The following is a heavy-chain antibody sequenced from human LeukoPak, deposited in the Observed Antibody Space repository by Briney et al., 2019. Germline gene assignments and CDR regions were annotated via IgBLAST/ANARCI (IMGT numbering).Heavy chain of an antibody. CDR3: ASGRIVVAEINY. CDR2: IYNSGTT. J-gene: IGHJ4*02. D-gene: IGHD2-15*01. Sequence: PSETLSLTCTVSGGSINTYYWTWIRQPPGKGLEWIGYIYNSGTTKYNPSLKSRVTISVDTSKNQFSLKVSSVTAADTAVYYCASGRIVVAEINYWGQGTLVTVSS. CDR1: GGSINTYY. V-gene: IGHV4-59*08.